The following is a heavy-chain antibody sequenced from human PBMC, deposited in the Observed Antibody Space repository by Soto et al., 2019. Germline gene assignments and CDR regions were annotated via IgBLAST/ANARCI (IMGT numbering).Heavy chain of an antibody. CDR1: GFTFSGYA. D-gene: IGHD2-8*01. CDR3: ARSDGHGDAFDC. J-gene: IGHJ3*01. V-gene: IGHV3-23*01. CDR2: ISGSGGST. Sequence: PGGSLRRACAASGFTFSGYAMSRVRQAPGKGLEWVSAISGSGGSTYYADSVKGRFTISRDNSKNTLYLQMNSLRAEDTAVYYCARSDGHGDAFDCWGQGTMVTVSS.